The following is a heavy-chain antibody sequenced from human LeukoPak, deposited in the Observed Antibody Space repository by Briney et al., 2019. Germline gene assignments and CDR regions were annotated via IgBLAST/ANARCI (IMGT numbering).Heavy chain of an antibody. D-gene: IGHD3-10*01. CDR1: GYTFTSYD. CDR2: MNPNSGNT. CDR3: ARDATMVRGVIITSDY. Sequence: GASVKVSCKASGYTFTSYDINWVRQATGQGLEWMGWMNPNSGNTGYAQKFQGRVTMTRNTSISTAYMELSSLRSEDTAVYYCARDATMVRGVIITSDYWGQGTLVTVSS. V-gene: IGHV1-8*01. J-gene: IGHJ4*02.